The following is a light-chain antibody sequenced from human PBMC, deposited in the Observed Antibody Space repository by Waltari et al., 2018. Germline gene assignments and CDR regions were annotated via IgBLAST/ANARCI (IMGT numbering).Light chain of an antibody. J-gene: IGKJ3*01. CDR3: QQRYAWPIT. CDR2: DVS. CDR1: QSVDSQ. Sequence: EIVLTQSPATLSLPPGERATLSCRASQSVDSQLAWYQQKPGQAPRLLIHDVSYRATGIPPRFSGSGSGTDFRLTISSLEAEDSAVYYCQQRYAWPITFG. V-gene: IGKV3-11*01.